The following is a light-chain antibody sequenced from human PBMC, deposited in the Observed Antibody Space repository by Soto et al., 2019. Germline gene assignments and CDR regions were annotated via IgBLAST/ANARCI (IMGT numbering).Light chain of an antibody. V-gene: IGKV1-5*01. J-gene: IGKJ4*01. CDR3: QHLNSHPLT. CDR1: QSISSW. CDR2: AAS. Sequence: DIQMSQSPSTLSASVGNNVTITCLASQSISSWLAWYQQKPGKAPNLLIYAASTLQGGVPSRFSGSGSGTEFTLTISSLQPEDCATYYCQHLNSHPLTFGGGTKVDIK.